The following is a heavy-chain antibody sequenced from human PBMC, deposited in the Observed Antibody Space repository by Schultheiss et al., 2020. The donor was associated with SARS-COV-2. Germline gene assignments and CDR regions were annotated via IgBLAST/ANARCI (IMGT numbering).Heavy chain of an antibody. Sequence: SETLSLTCTVSGGSISSSSYYWSWIRQHPGKGLEWIGYIYYSGSTYYNPSLKSRVNISVDTSKNQFSLKVSSVNAADTAVYYCARDPAGAYAFDIWGQGTMVTVSS. CDR3: ARDPAGAYAFDI. D-gene: IGHD6-25*01. CDR2: IYYSGST. J-gene: IGHJ3*02. V-gene: IGHV4-31*03. CDR1: GGSISSSSYY.